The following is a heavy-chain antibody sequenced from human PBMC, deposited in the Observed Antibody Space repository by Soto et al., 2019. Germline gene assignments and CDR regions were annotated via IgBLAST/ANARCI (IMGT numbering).Heavy chain of an antibody. CDR2: MNPNSGNT. J-gene: IGHJ5*02. CDR1: GYTFTSYD. Sequence: QVQLVQSGAEVKKPGASVKVSCKASGYTFTSYDINWVRQATGQGLEWMGWMNPNSGNTGYAQKFQGRVTMTRNTSISTAHMALSSLRSEHTAVYSCGRGWYYGSGSPFDPWGQGTLVTVSS. D-gene: IGHD3-10*01. CDR3: GRGWYYGSGSPFDP. V-gene: IGHV1-8*01.